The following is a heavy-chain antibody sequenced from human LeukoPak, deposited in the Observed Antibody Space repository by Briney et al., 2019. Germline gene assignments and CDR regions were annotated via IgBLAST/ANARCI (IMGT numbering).Heavy chain of an antibody. CDR1: GFTFSSYW. D-gene: IGHD6-13*01. Sequence: PGGSLRLSCAASGFTFSSYWMHWVRQAPGKGLEWVSAISGSGGSTYYADSVKGRFTISRDNSKNTLYLQMNSLRAEDTAVYYCAKPVGSSSSYYYYYYGMDVWGQGTTVTVSS. V-gene: IGHV3-23*01. CDR2: ISGSGGST. CDR3: AKPVGSSSSYYYYYYGMDV. J-gene: IGHJ6*02.